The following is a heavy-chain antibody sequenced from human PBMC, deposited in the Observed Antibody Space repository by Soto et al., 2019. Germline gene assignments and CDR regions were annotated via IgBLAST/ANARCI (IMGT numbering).Heavy chain of an antibody. V-gene: IGHV5-10-1*01. D-gene: IGHD5-18*01. J-gene: IGHJ4*02. CDR1: GYSFAGYW. CDR3: ARQIYDADTGPNFQYYFDS. CDR2: IDPSDSQT. Sequence: GESLKISCKGSGYSFAGYWITWVRQKPGKGLEWMGRIDPSDSQTYYSPSFRGHVTISATKSITTVFLQWSSLRASDTAMYYCARQIYDADTGPNFQYYFDSWGQGTPVTVSS.